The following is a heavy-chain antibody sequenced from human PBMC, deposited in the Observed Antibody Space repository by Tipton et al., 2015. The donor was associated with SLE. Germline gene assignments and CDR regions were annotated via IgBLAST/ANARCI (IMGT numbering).Heavy chain of an antibody. CDR2: ISSSGSTI. CDR1: GFTFSDYY. D-gene: IGHD6-13*01. V-gene: IGHV3-11*04. J-gene: IGHJ6*03. CDR3: ARDRRYSSSWYGWGEYYYYYYMDV. Sequence: SLRLSCAASGFTFSDYYMSWIRQAPGKGLEWVSYISSSGSTIYYADSVKGRFTISRDNAKNSLYLQMNSLRAEDTAVYYCARDRRYSSSWYGWGEYYYYYYMDVWGKGTTVTVSS.